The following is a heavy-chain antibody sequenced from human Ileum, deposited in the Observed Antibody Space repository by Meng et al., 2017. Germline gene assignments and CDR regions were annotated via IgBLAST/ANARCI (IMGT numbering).Heavy chain of an antibody. D-gene: IGHD3-10*01. CDR1: GFTFSTYW. J-gene: IGHJ4*02. CDR2: IEGDGSHK. CDR3: GYLMGSGMYYHPSNF. Sequence: GGSLRLSCAASGFTFSTYWMTWVRQAPGKALEWVANIEGDGSHKYYVDSVKGRFTISRDNAKNSLYLQMNSLRAEDTDVYYCGYLMGSGMYYHPSNFWGQGTLVTVSS. V-gene: IGHV3-7*01.